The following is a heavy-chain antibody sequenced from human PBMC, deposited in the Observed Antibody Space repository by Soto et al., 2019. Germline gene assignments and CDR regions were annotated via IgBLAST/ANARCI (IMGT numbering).Heavy chain of an antibody. CDR2: IDPSDSYT. V-gene: IGHV5-10-1*01. D-gene: IGHD3-22*01. CDR1: GYSFTSYW. J-gene: IGHJ3*02. CDR3: ARHSSYYYDSSGYWAFDI. Sequence: PGESLKISCKGSGYSFTSYWISWVRQMPGKGLEWMGRIDPSDSYTNYSPSFQGHVTISADKSISTAYLQWSSLKASDTAMYYCARHSSYYYDSSGYWAFDIWGQGTMVTVSS.